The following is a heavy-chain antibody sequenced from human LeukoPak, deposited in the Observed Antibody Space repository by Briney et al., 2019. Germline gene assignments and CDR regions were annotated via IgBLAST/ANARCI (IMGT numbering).Heavy chain of an antibody. CDR2: ISYDGSNK. Sequence: GGSLRLSCAASGFTFSSYAMHWVRQAPGRGLEWVAVISYDGSNKYYADSVKGRFTISRDNSKNTLYLQMNSLRAEDTAVYYCARDHSGITMVRGVMGPYFDYWGQGTLVTVSS. CDR1: GFTFSSYA. V-gene: IGHV3-30*04. D-gene: IGHD3-10*01. CDR3: ARDHSGITMVRGVMGPYFDY. J-gene: IGHJ4*02.